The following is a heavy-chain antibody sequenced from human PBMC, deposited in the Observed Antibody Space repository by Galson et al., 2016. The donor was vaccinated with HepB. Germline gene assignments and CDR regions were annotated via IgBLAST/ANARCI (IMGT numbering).Heavy chain of an antibody. CDR2: IDPSGGST. Sequence: SVKVSCKASGYSFSSFYMHWVRQTPGQGLEWMGVIDPSGGSTMYAQRFQGRLTVTRDTSTSTIYMGLSILSYEDTAVYYCARDYYDSSGNYHFFSYYYGMDVWGPGTTVTVSS. CDR1: GYSFSSFY. V-gene: IGHV1-46*03. CDR3: ARDYYDSSGNYHFFSYYYGMDV. D-gene: IGHD3-22*01. J-gene: IGHJ6*02.